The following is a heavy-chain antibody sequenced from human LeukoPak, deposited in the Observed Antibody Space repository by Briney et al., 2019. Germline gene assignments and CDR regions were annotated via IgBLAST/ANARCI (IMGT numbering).Heavy chain of an antibody. V-gene: IGHV4-39*01. CDR2: IYYSGST. CDR1: GGSISSSSYY. J-gene: IGHJ4*02. D-gene: IGHD6-19*01. Sequence: SETLSLTCTVSGGSISSSSYYWGWIRQPPGKGLEWIGSIYYSGSTYYNPSLKSRITVSVDTSKNQFSLKLSSVTAADTAVYYCARRAVADDYWGQGTLVTVSS. CDR3: ARRAVADDY.